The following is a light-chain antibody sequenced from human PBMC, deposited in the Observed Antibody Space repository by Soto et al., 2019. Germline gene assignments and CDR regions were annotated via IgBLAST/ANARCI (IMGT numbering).Light chain of an antibody. V-gene: IGKV3-15*01. J-gene: IGKJ1*01. Sequence: EIVMTQSLATLSVSPGERATLSCRASQDISTNLAWYQQKPGQAPRLLIYGASTRATGIPARFSGSGSGTEFTLTISSLQSEDFAVYYCQQYDNWLRTFGQGTKVEIK. CDR1: QDISTN. CDR2: GAS. CDR3: QQYDNWLRT.